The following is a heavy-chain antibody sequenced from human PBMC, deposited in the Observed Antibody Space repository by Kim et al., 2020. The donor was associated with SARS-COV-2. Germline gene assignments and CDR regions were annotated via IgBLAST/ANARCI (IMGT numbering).Heavy chain of an antibody. D-gene: IGHD6-13*01. CDR1: GYTFTSYL. CDR2: INAGNGNT. CDR3: ARPRSDSSIWYHEFDC. Sequence: ASVKVSCKASGYTFTSYLMQWVRQAPGQRLEWMGWINAGNGNTKYSQKFQGRVTISRDTSASTAYMELSSLRSEDTAVSYCARPRSDSSIWYHEFDCWGQ. J-gene: IGHJ4*02. V-gene: IGHV1-3*01.